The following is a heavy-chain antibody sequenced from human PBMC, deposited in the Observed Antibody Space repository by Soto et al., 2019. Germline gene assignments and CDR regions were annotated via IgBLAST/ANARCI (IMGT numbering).Heavy chain of an antibody. J-gene: IGHJ5*01. Sequence: PSETLSLTCSVSGDSISTVDYFWAWIRQPPGRALEYIGYIYKSTTTYYNPSFESRVAISLDTSKSQFSLTVTSVTAADTAVYFCARGRYCLTGRCFPNWFDSWGQGTLVTVSS. CDR1: GDSISTVDYF. CDR2: IYKSTTT. D-gene: IGHD2-15*01. CDR3: ARGRYCLTGRCFPNWFDS. V-gene: IGHV4-30-4*01.